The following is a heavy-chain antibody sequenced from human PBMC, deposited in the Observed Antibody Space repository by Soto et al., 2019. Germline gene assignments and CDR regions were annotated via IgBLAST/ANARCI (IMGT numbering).Heavy chain of an antibody. V-gene: IGHV4-4*07. CDR3: ARGAEVAGTRVSRVYFQE. CDR2: IYTSGST. Sequence: PSATLSLTCNVYGDSMSSFYWSWIRQPAGKGLEWIGRIYTSGSTIYNPSLKSRVTMSIDTSKNQFSLKLNSVTAADTAVYFCARGAEVAGTRVSRVYFQEWGQGTLVTVSS. D-gene: IGHD6-19*01. CDR1: GDSMSSFY. J-gene: IGHJ1*01.